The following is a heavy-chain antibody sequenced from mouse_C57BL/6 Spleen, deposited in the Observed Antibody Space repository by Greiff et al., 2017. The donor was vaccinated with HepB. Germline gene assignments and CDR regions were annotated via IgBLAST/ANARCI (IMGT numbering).Heavy chain of an antibody. Sequence: EVKVVESEGGLVQPGSSMKLSCTASGFTFSDYYMAWVRQVPEKGLEWVANINYDGSSTYYLDSLKSRFIISRDNAKNILYLQMSSLKSEDTATYYCARSDYYSNSFDYWGQGTTLTVSS. CDR2: INYDGSST. CDR1: GFTFSDYY. D-gene: IGHD2-5*01. J-gene: IGHJ2*01. CDR3: ARSDYYSNSFDY. V-gene: IGHV5-16*01.